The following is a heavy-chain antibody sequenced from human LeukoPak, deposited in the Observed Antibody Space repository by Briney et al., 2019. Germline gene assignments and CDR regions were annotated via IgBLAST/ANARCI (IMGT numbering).Heavy chain of an antibody. Sequence: GESLKISCTASGYSISKYWIGWVRQTPGKGLEWMGFIYSDESLIRYSPSFEGQVTISADNSINTAYLQWNSLKASDTAMYYCGRYGLSGNGYTSYFYYGMDFWGQGTAVTVSS. CDR3: GRYGLSGNGYTSYFYYGMDF. CDR2: IYSDESLI. CDR1: GYSISKYW. V-gene: IGHV5-51*01. D-gene: IGHD5-24*01. J-gene: IGHJ6*02.